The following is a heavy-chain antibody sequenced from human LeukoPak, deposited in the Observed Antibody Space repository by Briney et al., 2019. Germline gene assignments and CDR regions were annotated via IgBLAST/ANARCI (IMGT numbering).Heavy chain of an antibody. D-gene: IGHD3-22*01. V-gene: IGHV3-23*01. J-gene: IGHJ4*02. CDR2: ISGSGGST. CDR1: GFTFSSYA. CDR3: EGYYYDSSGLPFFDY. Sequence: GGSLRLSCAASGFTFSSYAMSWVRQAPGKGLEWVSAISGSGGSTYYADSVKGRFTIPRDNSKNTLYLQMNSLRAEDTAVYYCEGYYYDSSGLPFFDYWSQGTLVTVSS.